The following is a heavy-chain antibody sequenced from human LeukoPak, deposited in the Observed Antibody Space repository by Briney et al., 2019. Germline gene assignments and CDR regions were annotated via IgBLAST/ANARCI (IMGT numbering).Heavy chain of an antibody. V-gene: IGHV4-30-4*08. CDR1: GGSISSGDYY. J-gene: IGHJ4*02. D-gene: IGHD3-16*02. CDR2: IYYSGST. CDR3: ARGYSYDYVWGSYRYWVYFDY. Sequence: SQTLSLTCTVPGGSISSGDYYWSWIRQPTGKGLEWIGYIYYSGSTYYNPSLKSRVTISVDTSKNQFSLKLSSVTAADTAVYYCARGYSYDYVWGSYRYWVYFDYWGQGTLVTVSS.